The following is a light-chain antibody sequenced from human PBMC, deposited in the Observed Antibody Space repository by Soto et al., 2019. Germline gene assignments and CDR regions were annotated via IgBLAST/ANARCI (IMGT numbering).Light chain of an antibody. V-gene: IGLV2-8*01. Sequence: QSALTQPPSASGSPGQSVTISCTGASGGVGYYNYVSWYQQYAGKAPKLILYEVSKRPSGVPGRFSGSKSGDTASVTISGLQAADEADFYCSAYTGSNNLEFGGATKVTVL. CDR3: SAYTGSNNLE. CDR2: EVS. J-gene: IGLJ3*02. CDR1: SGGVGYYNY.